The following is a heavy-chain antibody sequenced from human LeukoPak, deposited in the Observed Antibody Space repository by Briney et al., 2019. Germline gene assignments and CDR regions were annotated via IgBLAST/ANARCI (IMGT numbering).Heavy chain of an antibody. J-gene: IGHJ4*02. CDR3: AREVSVTLDQ. CDR2: ISYDGTNK. V-gene: IGHV3-30-3*01. Sequence: GRSLRLSCAASGFIFSDYAMQWVRQAPGKGLEWVAVISYDGTNKYYADSVKGRFTISRDNSKNTLYLHMSSLRTEETAVYYCAREVSVTLDQWGQGTLLTVSS. D-gene: IGHD4-17*01. CDR1: GFIFSDYA.